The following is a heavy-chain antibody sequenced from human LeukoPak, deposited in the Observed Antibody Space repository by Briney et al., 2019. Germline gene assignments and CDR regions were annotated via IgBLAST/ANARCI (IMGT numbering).Heavy chain of an antibody. V-gene: IGHV4-59*01. CDR1: GGSISSYY. CDR3: AREAGYYDSSGYYPHPYYFDY. Sequence: SETLSLTCTVSGGSISSYYWSWIRQPPGKGLEWIGYIYYSGTTNYNPSLKSRVTISVDTSKNQFSLKLSSVTAADTAVYYCAREAGYYDSSGYYPHPYYFDYWGQGTLVTVSS. CDR2: IYYSGTT. J-gene: IGHJ4*02. D-gene: IGHD3-22*01.